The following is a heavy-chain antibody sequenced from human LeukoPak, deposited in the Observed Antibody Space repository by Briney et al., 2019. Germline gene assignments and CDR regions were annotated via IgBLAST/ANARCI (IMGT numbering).Heavy chain of an antibody. J-gene: IGHJ5*02. V-gene: IGHV1-18*01. CDR3: ASRSSSHYPLWFDP. CDR1: GYTFTSYG. D-gene: IGHD6-13*01. Sequence: ASVKVSCKASGYTFTSYGISWVRQAPGQGLEWMGWISAYNGNTNYARKFQGRVTMPTDTSASTAYMELRSLRSDDTAVYYCASRSSSHYPLWFDPWGQGTLVTVSS. CDR2: ISAYNGNT.